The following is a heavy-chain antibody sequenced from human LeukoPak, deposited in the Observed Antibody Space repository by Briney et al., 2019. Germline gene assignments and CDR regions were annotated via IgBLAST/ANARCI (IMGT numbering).Heavy chain of an antibody. CDR1: GGSISSGGYY. V-gene: IGHV4-31*03. CDR2: IYYSGST. J-gene: IGHJ3*02. CDR3: ARSGDLNTERAFDI. D-gene: IGHD4-17*01. Sequence: SQTLSLTCTVSGGSISSGGYYWSWIRQHPGKGLEWIGYIYYSGSTNYNPFLKSRVTISVDTSRNQFSLQLSSVTAADTAVYYCARSGDLNTERAFDIWGQGTMVTVSS.